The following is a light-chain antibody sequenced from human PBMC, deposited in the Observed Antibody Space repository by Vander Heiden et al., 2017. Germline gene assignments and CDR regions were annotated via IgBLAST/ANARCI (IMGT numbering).Light chain of an antibody. CDR3: QSADYSATSLL. CDR1: TLTQRY. CDR2: RVI. J-gene: IGLJ2*01. Sequence: SYELPQTPSVSVSPGQTARITCSGDTLTQRYSSWYQQKPGHAPVLVISRVIERASGIPERFSGSGSGTTVTLTSSGVQVEDEADYSCQSADYSATSLLFGGGTKLTVL. V-gene: IGLV3-25*02.